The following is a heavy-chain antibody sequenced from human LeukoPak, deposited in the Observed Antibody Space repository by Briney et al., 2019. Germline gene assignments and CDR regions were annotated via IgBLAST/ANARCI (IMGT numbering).Heavy chain of an antibody. J-gene: IGHJ5*02. D-gene: IGHD6-6*01. V-gene: IGHV1-46*01. Sequence: ASVKVSCKASGYTLTSYDMHCVRQAPGQGLEWRGIIKPSGGSTRYAQKFQGRVTMTRDMSTSTVYMELSSLRSEDTAVYYCARGAYSSSSYNWFDPWGQGTLVTVSS. CDR3: ARGAYSSSSYNWFDP. CDR2: IKPSGGST. CDR1: GYTLTSYD.